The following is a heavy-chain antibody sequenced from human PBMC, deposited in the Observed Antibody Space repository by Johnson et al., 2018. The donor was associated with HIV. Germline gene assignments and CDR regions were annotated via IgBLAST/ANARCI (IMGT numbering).Heavy chain of an antibody. D-gene: IGHD3-10*01. CDR3: YCTDHVGAGSESKGTFDA. CDR2: IGWSSGVL. J-gene: IGHJ3*01. Sequence: VQLVESGGGLGQPGGSLRLSCAASGFTFDDYDMHWVRQAPGKGLEWVSGIGWSSGVLAYADSVKGRFTISRDNAKNSLYLQMTSLRQDDTAVYSCYCTDHVGAGSESKGTFDAWGQGTMVTVSS. CDR1: GFTFDDYD. V-gene: IGHV3-9*01.